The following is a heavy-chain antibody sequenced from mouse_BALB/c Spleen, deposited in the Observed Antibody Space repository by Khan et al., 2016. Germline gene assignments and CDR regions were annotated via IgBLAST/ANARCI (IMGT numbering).Heavy chain of an antibody. V-gene: IGHV5-9-4*01. CDR3: ARVRDYDGSPYALDY. J-gene: IGHJ4*01. Sequence: EVELVESGGVLVKPGGSLKLSCAASGFTFSNYAMSWVRQSPEKRLQWVAEISKGGSYTYYPDTVTGRFTISRDNAKNTLYLEMSSLRSEDTAMYYCARVRDYDGSPYALDYWGQGTSVTVSS. D-gene: IGHD2-4*01. CDR1: GFTFSNYA. CDR2: ISKGGSYT.